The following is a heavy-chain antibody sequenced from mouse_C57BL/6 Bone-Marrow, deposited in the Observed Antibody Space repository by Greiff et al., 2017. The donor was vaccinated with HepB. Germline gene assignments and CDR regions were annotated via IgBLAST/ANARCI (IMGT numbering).Heavy chain of an antibody. CDR2: INPSNGGT. J-gene: IGHJ4*01. CDR1: GYTFTSYW. V-gene: IGHV1-53*01. CDR3: ARPVTTVVATRAMDY. Sequence: QVQLQQPGTELVKPGASVKLSCKASGYTFTSYWMHWVKQRPGQGLEWIGNINPSNGGTNYNEKFKSKATLTVDKSSSTAYMQLSSLTSEDSAVYFCARPVTTVVATRAMDYWGQGTSVTVSS. D-gene: IGHD1-1*01.